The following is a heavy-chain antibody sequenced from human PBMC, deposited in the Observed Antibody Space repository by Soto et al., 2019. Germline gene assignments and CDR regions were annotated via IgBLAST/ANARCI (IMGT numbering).Heavy chain of an antibody. Sequence: NPSETLSLTCTVPGGSISSYYWSWIRQPPGKGLEWIGYIYYSGSTNYNPSLKSRVTISVDTSKNQFSLKLSSVTAADTAVYYCARQDDYIWGSPEFDPWGQGTLVTVSS. CDR2: IYYSGST. CDR1: GGSISSYY. J-gene: IGHJ5*02. V-gene: IGHV4-59*08. CDR3: ARQDDYIWGSPEFDP. D-gene: IGHD3-16*01.